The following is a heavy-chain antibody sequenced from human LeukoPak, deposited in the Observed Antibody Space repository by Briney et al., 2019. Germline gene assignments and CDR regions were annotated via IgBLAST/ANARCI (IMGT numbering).Heavy chain of an antibody. CDR1: GGSISSYY. Sequence: SETLSLTCTVSGGSISSYYWSWIRQPPGKGLEWIGYIYYSGSTNYNPSLKSRVTISVDTSKNQFSLKLSSVTAADTAVYYCARELWELDYFDYWGQGTLVTVSS. CDR2: IYYSGST. J-gene: IGHJ4*02. D-gene: IGHD1-26*01. V-gene: IGHV4-59*12. CDR3: ARELWELDYFDY.